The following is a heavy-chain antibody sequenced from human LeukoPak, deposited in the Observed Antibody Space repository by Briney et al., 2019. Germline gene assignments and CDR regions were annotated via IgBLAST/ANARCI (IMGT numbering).Heavy chain of an antibody. CDR3: AREQSGTRGWYTVDY. V-gene: IGHV3-23*01. CDR2: IKPDGDRT. CDR1: GFTFSTYA. D-gene: IGHD6-19*01. J-gene: IGHJ4*02. Sequence: RLGGSLRLSCAASGFTFSTYAITWVRQGPGKGLEWVSAIKPDGDRTYYANSVRGRFTISRDNSKDTVYLQINGLRVEDTAVHYCAREQSGTRGWYTVDYWGQGTLVTASS.